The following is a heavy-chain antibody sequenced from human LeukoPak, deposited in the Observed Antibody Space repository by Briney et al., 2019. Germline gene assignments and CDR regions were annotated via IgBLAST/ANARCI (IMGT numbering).Heavy chain of an antibody. Sequence: SGGSLRLSCAASGFPVSDNYMHWLRQAPGEGLEWVSVLYTGGSTYYADSGKGRFTISRDNSKNTLYLQMNSLRVEDTAVYYCARDHWNYHAFDYWGQGTLVTVSS. V-gene: IGHV3-53*01. CDR3: ARDHWNYHAFDY. CDR1: GFPVSDNY. CDR2: LYTGGST. J-gene: IGHJ4*02. D-gene: IGHD1-7*01.